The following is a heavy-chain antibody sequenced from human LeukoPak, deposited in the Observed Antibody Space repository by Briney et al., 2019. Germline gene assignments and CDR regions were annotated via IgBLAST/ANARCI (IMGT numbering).Heavy chain of an antibody. CDR3: ARHNIVVEKAEIGYYYYYYMDV. Sequence: SETLSLTCTVSGGSINSYWSWIRQPPGKGLEWIGALNDRGSTTDNPSLKSRVSISLDPSKNQFSLKLSSVTAADTAVYYCARHNIVVEKAEIGYYYYYYMDVWGEGTTVTISS. V-gene: IGHV4-34*01. J-gene: IGHJ6*03. CDR1: GGSINSY. D-gene: IGHD2-15*01. CDR2: LNDRGST.